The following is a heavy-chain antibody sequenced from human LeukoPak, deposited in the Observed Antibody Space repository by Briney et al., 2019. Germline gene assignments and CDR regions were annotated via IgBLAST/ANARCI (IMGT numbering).Heavy chain of an antibody. J-gene: IGHJ4*02. CDR2: IYYSGST. D-gene: IGHD2-2*01. V-gene: IGHV4-39*07. CDR3: ARVVSSTSHQIDY. Sequence: SETLSLTCTVSGGSISSSSYYWGWIRQPPGKGLEWIGSIYYSGSTYYNPSLKSRVTISVDTSKNQFSLKLSSVTAADTAVYYCARVVSSTSHQIDYWGQGTLVTVSS. CDR1: GGSISSSSYY.